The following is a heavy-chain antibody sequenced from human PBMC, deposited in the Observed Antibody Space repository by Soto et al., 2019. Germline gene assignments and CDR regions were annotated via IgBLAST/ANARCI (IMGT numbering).Heavy chain of an antibody. CDR1: GYTFTGYY. V-gene: IGHV1-2*04. J-gene: IGHJ4*02. CDR3: ARGYYDILTGLHSPIDY. Sequence: ASVKVSCKASGYTFTGYYMHWVRQAPGQGLEWMGWINPNSGGTNYAQKFQGWVTMTRDTSISTAYMELSRLRSDDTAVYYCARGYYDILTGLHSPIDYWGQGTLVTVSS. D-gene: IGHD3-9*01. CDR2: INPNSGGT.